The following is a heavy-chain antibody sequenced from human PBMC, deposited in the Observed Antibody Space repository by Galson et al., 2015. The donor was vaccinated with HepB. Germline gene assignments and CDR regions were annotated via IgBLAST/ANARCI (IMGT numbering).Heavy chain of an antibody. D-gene: IGHD2-8*01. J-gene: IGHJ4*02. CDR1: GFTFNNAW. V-gene: IGHV3-15*01. CDR3: TTEVYCSNGVCRWNF. Sequence: SLRLSCAASGFTFNNAWMSWVRQAPGKGLEWVGRIKSKIDGGTADYVAPVKGRFIISRDDSKNTLYLQMNSLKSEDTAVYYCTTEVYCSNGVCRWNFWGQGTLVTVSS. CDR2: IKSKIDGGTA.